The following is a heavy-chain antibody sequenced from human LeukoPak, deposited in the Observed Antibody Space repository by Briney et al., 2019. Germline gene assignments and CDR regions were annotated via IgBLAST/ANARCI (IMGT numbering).Heavy chain of an antibody. CDR1: GGTFSSYA. D-gene: IGHD3-22*01. V-gene: IGHV1-69*05. CDR3: ARDRLPGYYDSSGSRAFDI. CDR2: IIPIFGTA. J-gene: IGHJ3*02. Sequence: SVKVSCKASGGTFSSYAISWVRQAPGQGLEWMGRIIPIFGTANYAQKFQGRVTITTDESTSTAYMELSSLRSEDTAVYYCARDRLPGYYDSSGSRAFDIWGQGTMATVSS.